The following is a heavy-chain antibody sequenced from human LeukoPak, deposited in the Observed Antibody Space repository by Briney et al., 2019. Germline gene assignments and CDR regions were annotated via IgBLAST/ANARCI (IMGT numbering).Heavy chain of an antibody. V-gene: IGHV3-23*01. CDR2: ISANGGGT. J-gene: IGHJ4*02. CDR1: GFTFSNYA. CDR3: AKGSSPFDY. D-gene: IGHD6-13*01. Sequence: GGSLRLSCAASGFTFSNYAMSWVRQAPGKGLEWVSAISANGGGTYYADFVKGRFTISRDNSKNTLYLQMNSLRAEDTAVYYCAKGSSPFDYWGQGTLVTVSS.